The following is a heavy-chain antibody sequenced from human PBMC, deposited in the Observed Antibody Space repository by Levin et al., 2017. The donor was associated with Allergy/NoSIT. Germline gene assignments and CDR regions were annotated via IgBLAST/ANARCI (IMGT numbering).Heavy chain of an antibody. CDR2: IYTSGST. V-gene: IGHV4-61*02. J-gene: IGHJ4*02. CDR1: GGSISSGSYY. Sequence: SETLSLTCTVSGGSISSGSYYWSWIRQPAGKGLEWIGRIYTSGSTNYNPSLKSRVTISVDTSKNQFSLKLSSVTAADTAVYYCARDSGRSSLDYWGQGTLVTVSS. CDR3: ARDSGRSSLDY.